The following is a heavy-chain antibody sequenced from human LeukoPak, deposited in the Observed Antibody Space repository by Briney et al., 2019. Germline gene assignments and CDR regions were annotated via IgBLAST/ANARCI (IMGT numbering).Heavy chain of an antibody. CDR2: IYYSGSI. CDR1: GGSISSYY. Sequence: SSETLSLTCTVSGGSISSYYWNWIRQPPGKGLEWIGYIYYSGSIKYNPSLKSRVTISVDTSKNQFSLKLSSVTTADTAVYYCARVGYCSGGSCYPKPEDYWGQGTLVTVSS. D-gene: IGHD2-15*01. J-gene: IGHJ4*02. CDR3: ARVGYCSGGSCYPKPEDY. V-gene: IGHV4-59*01.